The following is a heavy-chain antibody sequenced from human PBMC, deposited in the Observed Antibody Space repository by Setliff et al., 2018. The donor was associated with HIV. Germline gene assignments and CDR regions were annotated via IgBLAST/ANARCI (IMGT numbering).Heavy chain of an antibody. D-gene: IGHD3-3*01. CDR1: GDSISRGGFF. CDR2: MNYSGRS. Sequence: SETLSLTCTVSGDSISRGGFFWNWIRQHPGKGLEWIWDMNYSGRSHYNPSLKSRVSISVDRSKNQFSLKVTSVTAADTAVYYCARASLDTIIGVDFYYMDVWGKGTTVTVSS. CDR3: ARASLDTIIGVDFYYMDV. J-gene: IGHJ6*03. V-gene: IGHV4-31*03.